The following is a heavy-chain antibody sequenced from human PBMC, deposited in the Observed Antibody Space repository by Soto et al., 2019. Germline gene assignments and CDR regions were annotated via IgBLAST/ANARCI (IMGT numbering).Heavy chain of an antibody. CDR3: ARGGLGIVATHFDY. J-gene: IGHJ4*02. V-gene: IGHV4-34*01. D-gene: IGHD5-12*01. CDR2: INHSGST. Sequence: SETLSLTCAVYGGSFSGYYWSWIRQPPGKGLEWIGEINHSGSTNYNPSLKSRVTISVDTSKNQFSLKLSSVTAADTAVYYCARGGLGIVATHFDYWGQGTLVTVSS. CDR1: GGSFSGYY.